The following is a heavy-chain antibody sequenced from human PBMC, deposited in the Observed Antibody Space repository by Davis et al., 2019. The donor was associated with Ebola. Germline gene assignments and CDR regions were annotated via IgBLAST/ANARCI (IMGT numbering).Heavy chain of an antibody. CDR1: GYTFTSYG. CDR3: ARAPRITMVQGVSGAFDY. V-gene: IGHV1-18*01. Sequence: ASVKVSCKASGYTFTSYGISWVRQAPGQGLEWMGWISAYNGNTNYAQKLQGRVTMTTDTSTSTAYMELRSLRSEDTAVYYCARAPRITMVQGVSGAFDYWGQGTLVTVSS. D-gene: IGHD3-10*01. CDR2: ISAYNGNT. J-gene: IGHJ4*02.